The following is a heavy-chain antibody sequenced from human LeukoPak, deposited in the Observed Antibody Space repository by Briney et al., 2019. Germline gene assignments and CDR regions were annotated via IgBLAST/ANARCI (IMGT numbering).Heavy chain of an antibody. CDR3: ARGGRDSPFDP. D-gene: IGHD3-16*01. CDR2: IYHSGST. Sequence: SGTLSLTCTVSGYSISSGYYWGWIRQPPGKGLEWIGSIYHSGSTYYNPSLKSRVTISVDTSKNQFSLKLSSVTAADTAVYYCARGGRDSPFDPWGQGTLVTVSS. V-gene: IGHV4-38-2*02. CDR1: GYSISSGYY. J-gene: IGHJ5*02.